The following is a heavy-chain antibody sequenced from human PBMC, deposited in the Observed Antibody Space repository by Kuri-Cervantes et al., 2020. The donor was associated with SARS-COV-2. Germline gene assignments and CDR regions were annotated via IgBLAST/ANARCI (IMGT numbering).Heavy chain of an antibody. CDR1: GGTFSSYA. CDR2: IISILGIA. Sequence: SVKVSCKASGGTFSSYAISWVRQAPGQGLEWMGGIISILGIANYAQKFQGRVTITADKSTSTAYMELSSLRSEDTAVYYCARVPHSYGYVYYFDYWGQGTLVTVSS. J-gene: IGHJ4*02. D-gene: IGHD5-18*01. CDR3: ARVPHSYGYVYYFDY. V-gene: IGHV1-69*10.